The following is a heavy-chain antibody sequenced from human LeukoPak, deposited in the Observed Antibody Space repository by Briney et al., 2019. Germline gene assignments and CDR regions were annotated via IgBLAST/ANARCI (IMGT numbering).Heavy chain of an antibody. CDR2: ISSSGSTI. Sequence: GGPLRLSCAASGFTFSSYAMTWIRQAPGKGLGWVSYISSSGSTIYYADSVKGRFTISRDNAKNSLYLQMNSLRAEDTAVYYCARDLGGTFDYWGQGTLVTVSS. D-gene: IGHD3-16*01. J-gene: IGHJ4*02. CDR3: ARDLGGTFDY. CDR1: GFTFSSYA. V-gene: IGHV3-11*01.